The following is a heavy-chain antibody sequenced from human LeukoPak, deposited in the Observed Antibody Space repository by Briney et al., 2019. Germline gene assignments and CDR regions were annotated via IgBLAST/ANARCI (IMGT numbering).Heavy chain of an antibody. Sequence: SETLSLTCTVSGGSISSYYWSWIRQPPGKGLEWIGYMYHTGHTMYNSSLKSRVTMSLDTSNNHFSLRLSSVTAADTAVYYCARHPFATPFDYWGPGTVVTVSS. V-gene: IGHV4-59*08. D-gene: IGHD2-15*01. CDR2: MYHTGHT. J-gene: IGHJ4*02. CDR1: GGSISSYY. CDR3: ARHPFATPFDY.